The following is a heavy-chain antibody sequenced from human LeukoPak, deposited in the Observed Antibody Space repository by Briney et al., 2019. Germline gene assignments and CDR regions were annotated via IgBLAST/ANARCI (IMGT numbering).Heavy chain of an antibody. D-gene: IGHD4-17*01. CDR1: GFTFSNAW. CDR3: ARGYDYGDYGVVE. CDR2: IWYDGSNK. V-gene: IGHV3-33*08. J-gene: IGHJ4*02. Sequence: PGGSLRLSCAASGFTFSNAWMHWVRQAPGKGLEWVAVIWYDGSNKYYSDSVRGRFTISRDNSKNTLYLQMNSLRAEDTAVYYCARGYDYGDYGVVEWGQGTLVTAS.